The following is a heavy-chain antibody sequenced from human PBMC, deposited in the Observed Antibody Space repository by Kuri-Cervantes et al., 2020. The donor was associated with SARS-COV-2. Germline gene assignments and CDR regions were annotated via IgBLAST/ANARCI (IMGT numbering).Heavy chain of an antibody. CDR3: ARDLYSTGWGGAADN. CDR1: GFTFSNYA. V-gene: IGHV3-23*01. CDR2: ISGGGGST. D-gene: IGHD6-19*01. J-gene: IGHJ4*02. Sequence: GESLKISCAASGFTFSNYAMTWVRQAPGKGLEWVSTISGGGGSTYYADSVKGRFTISRDNAKNTVYLQMNSLRAGDTAVYYCARDLYSTGWGGAADNWGQGTLVTVSS.